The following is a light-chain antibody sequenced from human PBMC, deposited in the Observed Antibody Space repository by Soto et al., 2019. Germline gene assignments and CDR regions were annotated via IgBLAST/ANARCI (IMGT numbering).Light chain of an antibody. CDR1: QSVSSN. CDR2: GAS. J-gene: IGKJ5*01. Sequence: EIVMTQSPATLSVSPGERATLSCRASQSVSSNLAWYQQKPGQAPRLLIYGASTRATGIPARFSGSGSGTEFTLTISSLQSEDFAVYYCQLYNNWPITVGQGTRLEIK. V-gene: IGKV3-15*01. CDR3: QLYNNWPIT.